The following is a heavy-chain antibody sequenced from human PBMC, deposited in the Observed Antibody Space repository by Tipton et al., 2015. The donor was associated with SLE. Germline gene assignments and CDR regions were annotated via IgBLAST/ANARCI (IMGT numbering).Heavy chain of an antibody. CDR2: IYYSGST. D-gene: IGHD3-10*01. CDR3: ARTNYYNSGSFDH. V-gene: IGHV4-59*12. CDR1: GGSISSYY. Sequence: TLSLTCTVSGGSISSYYWSWIRQPPGKGLEWIGYIYYSGSTNYNPSLKSRVTISVDTSKNQFSLKLSSVTAADTAVYYCARTNYYNSGSFDHWGQGTLVTVSS. J-gene: IGHJ4*02.